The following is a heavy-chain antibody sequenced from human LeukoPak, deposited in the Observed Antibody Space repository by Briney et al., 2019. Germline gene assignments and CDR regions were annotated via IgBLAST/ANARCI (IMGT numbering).Heavy chain of an antibody. Sequence: ASVKVSCKASGYTFTSYAMNWVRQAPGQGLEWMGRINTNTGNPTYAQGFTGRFVFSLDTSVSTAYLQISSLKAEDTAVYYCARARRLITMVREGWFDPWGQGTLVTVSS. CDR1: GYTFTSYA. CDR3: ARARRLITMVREGWFDP. D-gene: IGHD3-10*01. CDR2: INTNTGNP. J-gene: IGHJ5*02. V-gene: IGHV7-4-1*02.